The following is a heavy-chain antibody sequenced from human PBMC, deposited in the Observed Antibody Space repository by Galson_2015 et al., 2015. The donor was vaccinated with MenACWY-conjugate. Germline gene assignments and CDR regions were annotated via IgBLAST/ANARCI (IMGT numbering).Heavy chain of an antibody. Sequence: SCKASGGTFSTYAMTWVRQAPGKGLEWVSSISSSGGRPYYADSVKGRFTISRDNSKNTLYLQMNNLRAEDTALYYCAKDIAVDGMWYFDYWGQGTLVTVSS. D-gene: IGHD6-19*01. V-gene: IGHV3-23*01. CDR2: ISSSGGRP. CDR1: GGTFSTYA. J-gene: IGHJ4*02. CDR3: AKDIAVDGMWYFDY.